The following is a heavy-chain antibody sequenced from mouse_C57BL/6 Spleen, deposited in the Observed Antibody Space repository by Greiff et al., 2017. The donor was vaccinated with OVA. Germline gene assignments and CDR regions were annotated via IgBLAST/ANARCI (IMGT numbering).Heavy chain of an antibody. CDR1: GYTFTSYW. Sequence: QVQLQQPGAELVRPGSSVKLSCKASGYTFTSYWMHWVTQRPIPGLEWIGHIDPSDSETHYNQKFKDKATLTVDKSSITAFLQLSSLTSEDSAVEYCARSRSYYDYDGRGYAMDYWGQGTSVTVSS. CDR2: IDPSDSET. D-gene: IGHD2-4*01. J-gene: IGHJ4*01. V-gene: IGHV1-52*01. CDR3: ARSRSYYDYDGRGYAMDY.